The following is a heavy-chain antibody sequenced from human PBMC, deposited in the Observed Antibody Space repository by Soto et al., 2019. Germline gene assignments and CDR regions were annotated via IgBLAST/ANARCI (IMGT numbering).Heavy chain of an antibody. CDR2: IYYDGSNK. Sequence: VQLVESGGGVVQPGRSLRLSCAASGFTFSSCGIHWVRQAPGKGLEWVAVIYYDGSNKYYADSVKGRFTISRDNSKNTLYLQMTSLRADDTAVYYCARGHGVATTMGWFDPWGQGTLVTVSS. D-gene: IGHD5-12*01. CDR1: GFTFSSCG. J-gene: IGHJ5*02. CDR3: ARGHGVATTMGWFDP. V-gene: IGHV3-33*01.